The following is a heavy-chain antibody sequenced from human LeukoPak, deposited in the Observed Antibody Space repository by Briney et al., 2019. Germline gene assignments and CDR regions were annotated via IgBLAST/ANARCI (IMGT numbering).Heavy chain of an antibody. CDR2: ISSDGSDT. Sequence: GGSLRLSCSVSGFSFTSYWMHWVRQVPGKGLEWVSVISSDGSDTIYADSVKGRFTISRDNAKNSLFLQMNSLKTEDTAFYYCAKGARSSSGYTTDWGQGILVTVSS. CDR1: GFSFTSYW. J-gene: IGHJ4*02. CDR3: AKGARSSSGYTTD. V-gene: IGHV3-74*01. D-gene: IGHD3-22*01.